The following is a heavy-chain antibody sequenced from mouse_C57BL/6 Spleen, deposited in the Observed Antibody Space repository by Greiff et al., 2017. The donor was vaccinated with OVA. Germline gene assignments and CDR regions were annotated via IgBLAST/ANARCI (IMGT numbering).Heavy chain of an antibody. J-gene: IGHJ4*01. Sequence: QVQLQQPGAELVMPGASVKLSCKASGYTFTSYWMHWVKQRPGQGLEWIGEIDPSDSYTNYNQKFKGKSTLTVDKSSSTAYMQLSSLTSEDSAVYYCSAQVRGYYAMDYWGQGTSVTVSS. CDR1: GYTFTSYW. D-gene: IGHD3-2*02. CDR2: IDPSDSYT. V-gene: IGHV1-69*01. CDR3: SAQVRGYYAMDY.